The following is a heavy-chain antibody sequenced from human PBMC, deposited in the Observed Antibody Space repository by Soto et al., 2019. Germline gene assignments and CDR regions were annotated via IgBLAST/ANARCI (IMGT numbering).Heavy chain of an antibody. J-gene: IGHJ3*01. CDR2: VSGSSSYI. CDR3: ARDLRGHYGP. CDR1: GFNFRNFN. Sequence: GGSLRLSCEGSGFNFRNFNMIWVRQAPGKGLEWVSSVSGSSSYIYYADSVKGRFTVPRDNANNLVFLQMNGLRPEDTAMYYCARDLRGHYGPWGQGTMVTVSS. D-gene: IGHD4-17*01. V-gene: IGHV3-21*06.